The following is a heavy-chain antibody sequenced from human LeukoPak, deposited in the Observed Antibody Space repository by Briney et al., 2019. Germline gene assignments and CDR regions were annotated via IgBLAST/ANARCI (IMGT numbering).Heavy chain of an antibody. J-gene: IGHJ4*02. V-gene: IGHV3-11*01. CDR3: ARDWFNYGDYGGDY. CDR2: ISSSGSTI. Sequence: GGSLRLSCAASRFTISDYYMSWIRQAPGKGLEWVSYISSSGSTIYYADSVKGRFTISRDNAKNSLYQQMNSLRAEDTAVYYCARDWFNYGDYGGDYWGQGALVSVSS. CDR1: RFTISDYY. D-gene: IGHD4-17*01.